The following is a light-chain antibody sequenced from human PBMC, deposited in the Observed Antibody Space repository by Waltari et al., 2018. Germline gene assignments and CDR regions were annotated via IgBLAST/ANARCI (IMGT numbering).Light chain of an antibody. CDR3: QQYGGSPEGFT. Sequence: EVVLTQSPGTLSLSPGARATLSCRASQSVRSDLLAWYQQKPGRAPRLLIYATSSRATGNPDRFSGSRFGKDFTLTISRLEAEDFAVYYCQQYGGSPEGFTFGPGTTVDFK. CDR2: ATS. CDR1: QSVRSDL. V-gene: IGKV3-20*01. J-gene: IGKJ3*01.